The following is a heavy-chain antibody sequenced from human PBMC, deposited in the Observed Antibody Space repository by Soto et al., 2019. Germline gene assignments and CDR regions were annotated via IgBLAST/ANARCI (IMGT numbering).Heavy chain of an antibody. CDR2: MYYSGTT. D-gene: IGHD6-25*01. CDR1: GGSISSSDFY. V-gene: IGHV4-39*01. Sequence: LSLTCTVSGGSISSSDFYWGWLRQTPGKGLEFIGSMYYSGTTYYNPSLKSRVTISVDTSKNQFTLNLISVTAADTAVYYCAVVDSTGNWFDPWGEGALVTVSS. J-gene: IGHJ5*02. CDR3: AVVDSTGNWFDP.